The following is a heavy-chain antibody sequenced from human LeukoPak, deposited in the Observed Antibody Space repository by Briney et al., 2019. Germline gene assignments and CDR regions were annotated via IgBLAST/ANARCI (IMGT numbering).Heavy chain of an antibody. CDR3: ASSGSSDLYYFGY. CDR1: GFTFSSYG. J-gene: IGHJ4*02. V-gene: IGHV3-33*01. Sequence: GGSLRLSCAASGFTFSSYGMHWVRQAPGKGLEWVAVIWYDGSNKYYADSVKGRFTISRDNSKNTLYLQMNSLRAEDTAVYYCASSGSSDLYYFGYWGQGTLVTVSS. D-gene: IGHD1-26*01. CDR2: IWYDGSNK.